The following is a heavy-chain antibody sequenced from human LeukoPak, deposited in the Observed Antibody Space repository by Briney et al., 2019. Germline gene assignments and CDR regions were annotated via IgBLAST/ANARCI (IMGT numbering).Heavy chain of an antibody. Sequence: SETLSLTCTVSGYFISSGYYWSWIRQPPGKGLEWIGYIYYSGSTNYNPSLKSRVTISVDTSKNQFSLKLSSVTAADTAVYYCARGRYFDWLLSQPYYYYMDVWGKGTTVTVSS. CDR2: IYYSGST. V-gene: IGHV4-61*01. D-gene: IGHD3-9*01. CDR3: ARGRYFDWLLSQPYYYYMDV. J-gene: IGHJ6*03. CDR1: GYFISSGYY.